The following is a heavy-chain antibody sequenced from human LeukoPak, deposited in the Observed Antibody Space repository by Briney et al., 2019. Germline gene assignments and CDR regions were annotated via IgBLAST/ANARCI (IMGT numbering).Heavy chain of an antibody. Sequence: ASVKVSFKASGGTFSSYAISWVRQAPGQGLEWMGRIIPIFGTANYAQKFQGRVTITTDESTSTAYMELSSLRSEDTALYYCARGPDSSSWYFHYYYMDVWGKGTTVTVSS. CDR3: ARGPDSSSWYFHYYYMDV. CDR1: GGTFSSYA. V-gene: IGHV1-69*05. J-gene: IGHJ6*03. CDR2: IIPIFGTA. D-gene: IGHD6-13*01.